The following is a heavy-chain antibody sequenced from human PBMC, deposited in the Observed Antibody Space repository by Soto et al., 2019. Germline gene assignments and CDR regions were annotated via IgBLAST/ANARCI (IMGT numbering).Heavy chain of an antibody. V-gene: IGHV3-23*01. D-gene: IGHD6-13*01. CDR1: GFTFSNYA. J-gene: IGHJ4*02. CDR3: ARPSIVSPGTY. CDR2: ISVGGGST. Sequence: RGSLRLSCAASGFTFSNYALNWVRQAPGKGLEWVSTISVGGGSTYYADSVKGRFTISRDNSKSTLFLQMNSLTADDTAVYYCARPSIVSPGTYWGQGTLVTV.